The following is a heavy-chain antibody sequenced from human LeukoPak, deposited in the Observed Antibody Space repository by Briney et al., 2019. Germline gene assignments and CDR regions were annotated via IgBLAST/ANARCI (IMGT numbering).Heavy chain of an antibody. CDR1: GFTFSIYG. J-gene: IGHJ4*02. V-gene: IGHV3-21*01. D-gene: IGHD2-15*01. CDR3: ARDGSGSGDY. CDR2: ISSDSTNI. Sequence: PGGSLRLSCAASGFTFSIYGMNWVRQALGEGLEWDASISSDSTNIYYTDSVKGRFTISRDNAKNSLYLQMNSLILEDTAVYYCARDGSGSGDYWGQGTLVTVSS.